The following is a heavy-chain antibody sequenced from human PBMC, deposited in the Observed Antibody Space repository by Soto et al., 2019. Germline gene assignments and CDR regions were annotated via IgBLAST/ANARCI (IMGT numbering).Heavy chain of an antibody. CDR2: MNPNSGNT. V-gene: IGHV1-8*01. J-gene: IGHJ3*02. CDR1: GYTFTSYD. D-gene: IGHD3-9*01. CDR3: ASRGIRYFDWLSTYTEPRDGPDAFDI. Sequence: ASVEVSCKASGYTFTSYDINWVRQATGQGLEWMGWMNPNSGNTGYAQKFQGRVTMTRNTSISTAYMELSSLRSEDTAVYYCASRGIRYFDWLSTYTEPRDGPDAFDIWGQGAMVTVSS.